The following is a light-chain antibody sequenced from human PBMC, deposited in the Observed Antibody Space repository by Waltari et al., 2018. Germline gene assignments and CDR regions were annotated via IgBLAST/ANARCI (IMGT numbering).Light chain of an antibody. CDR3: SSYTGRVYV. J-gene: IGLJ1*01. CDR1: SSDVGSYNA. V-gene: IGLV2-14*02. Sequence: QSALTQPSSVSGSPGQSITISCTGTSSDVGSYNAVSWSQQHPGKGPKLFIYEVNNRPPGVSNRVSGSKAGNTASLPISGLQTEDEADYYCSSYTGRVYVFGTGTKVTVL. CDR2: EVN.